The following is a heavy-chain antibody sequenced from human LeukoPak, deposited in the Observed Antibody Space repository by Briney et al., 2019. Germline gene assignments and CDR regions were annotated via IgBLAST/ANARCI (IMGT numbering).Heavy chain of an antibody. CDR2: IYHSGST. CDR1: GGSFSGYY. J-gene: IGHJ4*02. CDR3: ARHVDSSGHYTTAVDY. V-gene: IGHV4-34*01. Sequence: PSETLSLTCAVYGGSFSGYYWSWIRQPPGRGLEWIGSIYHSGSTYYNPSLKSRVTISVDTSKNHFSLKLSSVTAADTAMYYCARHVDSSGHYTTAVDYWGQGTLVTVSS. D-gene: IGHD3-3*01.